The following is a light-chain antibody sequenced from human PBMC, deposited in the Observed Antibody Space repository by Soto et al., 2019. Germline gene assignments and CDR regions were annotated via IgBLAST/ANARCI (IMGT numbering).Light chain of an antibody. Sequence: EIVLTQSPGTLSLSPGERATLSCRASQSVSTSYLAWFQQNTGQAPRLLIYGASSRATGIPDRFSGSGSGTDFTLTISRLESEDFAVYYCQQYATSPLTFGQGTKVEIK. CDR2: GAS. V-gene: IGKV3-20*01. J-gene: IGKJ2*01. CDR1: QSVSTSY. CDR3: QQYATSPLT.